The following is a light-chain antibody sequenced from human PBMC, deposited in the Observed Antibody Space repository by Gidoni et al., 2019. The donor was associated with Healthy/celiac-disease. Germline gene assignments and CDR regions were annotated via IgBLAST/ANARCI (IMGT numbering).Light chain of an antibody. V-gene: IGKV1-9*01. J-gene: IGKJ4*01. CDR1: QDIGSH. CDR2: YAF. Sequence: DIQLTQSPSFLSASVGDRVTITCRAIQDIGSHIAWYQQKPGKAPKLLIYYAFILQSGVPSRFSGSGSGTEFSLTISSLQPGDFATYYCQQANSHLALTFGGGTKVDI. CDR3: QQANSHLALT.